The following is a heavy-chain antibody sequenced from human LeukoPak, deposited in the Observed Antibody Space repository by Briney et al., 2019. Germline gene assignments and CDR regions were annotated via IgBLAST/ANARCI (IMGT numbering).Heavy chain of an antibody. V-gene: IGHV3-33*01. CDR1: GFTFSGCG. D-gene: IGHD6-19*01. J-gene: IGHJ5*02. Sequence: GSLRLSCAASGFTFSGCGMHWVRQAPGKGLEWVAVIWYDGSKAYYVDSVKGRFTISRDNSKNTLYLQMNSLRVDDTGVYYCARFEGLVAGLDQWGRGTLVTVSS. CDR3: ARFEGLVAGLDQ. CDR2: IWYDGSKA.